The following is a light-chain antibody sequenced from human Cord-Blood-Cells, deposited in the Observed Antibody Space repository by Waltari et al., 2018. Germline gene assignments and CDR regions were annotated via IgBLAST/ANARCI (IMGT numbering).Light chain of an antibody. J-gene: IGLJ3*02. CDR2: DVS. V-gene: IGLV2-14*01. Sequence: QSALTKPASASGSPGTSITISCTGTSSDVGGYNYVSWYQQHPGKAPKLMIYDVSNRPSGVSNRFSGSKSGNTASLTISGLQAEDEADYYCSSYTSSSTLVFGGGTKLTVL. CDR1: SSDVGGYNY. CDR3: SSYTSSSTLV.